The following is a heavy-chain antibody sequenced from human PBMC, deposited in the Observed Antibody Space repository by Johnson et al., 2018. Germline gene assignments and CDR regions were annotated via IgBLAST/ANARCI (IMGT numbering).Heavy chain of an antibody. CDR1: GGTFSSYT. Sequence: VQLVESGAEVKKPGSSVKVSCKASGGTFSSYTISWVRQAPGQGLEWMGRIIPILGIANYAQKFQGRVTITADKSTSTAYMELSSLRSEDTAVYYCASETSYYDSSGYYPYYYYYMDVWGKGTTVTVSS. CDR2: IIPILGIA. J-gene: IGHJ6*03. D-gene: IGHD3-22*01. CDR3: ASETSYYDSSGYYPYYYYYMDV. V-gene: IGHV1-69*09.